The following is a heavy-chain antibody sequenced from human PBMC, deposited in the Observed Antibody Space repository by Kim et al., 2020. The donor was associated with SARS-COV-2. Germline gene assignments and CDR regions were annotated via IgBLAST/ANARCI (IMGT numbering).Heavy chain of an antibody. Sequence: SETLSLTCSVSGASIGRGDSYWSWLRQPPGKGLEWIGHIYYTGVTHYNPSLKSRVIISVDTSKNQFSLKVNSVTAADTAIYYCARGGTSWYDTWGQGALV. J-gene: IGHJ5*02. CDR2: IYYTGVT. V-gene: IGHV4-30-4*01. CDR3: ARGGTSWYDT. D-gene: IGHD2-2*01. CDR1: GASIGRGDSY.